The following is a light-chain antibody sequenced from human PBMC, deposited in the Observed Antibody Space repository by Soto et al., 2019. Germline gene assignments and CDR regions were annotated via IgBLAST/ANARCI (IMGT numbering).Light chain of an antibody. CDR2: DAS. V-gene: IGKV3-11*01. CDR3: QQRSNWPT. CDR1: QSISDT. Sequence: EIVMTQSPATLSVSPGGRATLSCRASQSISDTLAWYQQKPGQAPRLLIYDASNRATGIPARFSGSGSGTDFTLTISSLEPEDFAVYYCQQRSNWPTFGGGTKVDIK. J-gene: IGKJ4*01.